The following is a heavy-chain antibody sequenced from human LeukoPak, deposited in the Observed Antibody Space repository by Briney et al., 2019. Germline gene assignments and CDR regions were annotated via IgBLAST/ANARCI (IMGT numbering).Heavy chain of an antibody. D-gene: IGHD3-16*01. Sequence: PGGSLRLSCAASGFTFSSYAMSWVRQAPGKGLEWVSAISGSGGSTYYADSVKGRFTISRDNSKNTLYLQMNSLRAEDTAVYYCAKWTGAGLWGSYYFDYWGQGTLVTVSS. V-gene: IGHV3-23*01. J-gene: IGHJ4*02. CDR3: AKWTGAGLWGSYYFDY. CDR1: GFTFSSYA. CDR2: ISGSGGST.